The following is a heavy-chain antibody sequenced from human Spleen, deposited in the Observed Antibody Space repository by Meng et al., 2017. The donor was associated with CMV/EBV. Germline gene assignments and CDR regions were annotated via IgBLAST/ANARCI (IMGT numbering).Heavy chain of an antibody. CDR2: INPNSGGT. CDR1: GGTFSSYA. V-gene: IGHV1-2*02. J-gene: IGHJ3*02. Sequence: ASVKVSCKASGGTFSSYAISWVRQAPGQGLEWMGWINPNSGGTNYAQKFQGRVTMTRDTSISTAYMELSRLRSDDTAVYYCARAVHSTADYYYYGDLGAFDIWGQGTMVTVSS. D-gene: IGHD4-17*01. CDR3: ARAVHSTADYYYYGDLGAFDI.